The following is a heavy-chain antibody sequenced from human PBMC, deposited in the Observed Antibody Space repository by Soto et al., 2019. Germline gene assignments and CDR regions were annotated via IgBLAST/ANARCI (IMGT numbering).Heavy chain of an antibody. Sequence: QVQLQQWGAGLLKPSETLSLTCAVYGGSFSGYYWSWIRQPPGKGLEWIGEINHSGSTNYNPSLKRRVTISVDTSKYQFSLKLSSVTAADTAVYYCARATYRRGMDVWVEGTTVTVSS. D-gene: IGHD2-15*01. V-gene: IGHV4-34*01. CDR3: ARATYRRGMDV. J-gene: IGHJ6*04. CDR2: INHSGST. CDR1: GGSFSGYY.